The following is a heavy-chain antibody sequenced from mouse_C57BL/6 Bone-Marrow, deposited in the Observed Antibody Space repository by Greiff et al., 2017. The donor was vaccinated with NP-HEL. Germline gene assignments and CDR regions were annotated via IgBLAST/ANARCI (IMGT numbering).Heavy chain of an antibody. CDR2: ISDGGSYT. CDR1: GFTFSSYA. V-gene: IGHV5-4*01. J-gene: IGHJ1*03. D-gene: IGHD1-1*01. CDR3: ARDRAITTVVSYCDV. Sequence: EVQRVESGGGLVKPGGSLKLSCAASGFTFSSYAMSWVRQTPEKRLEWVATISDGGSYTYYPDNVKGRFTISRDNAKNNLYLQMSHLKSEDTAMYYCARDRAITTVVSYCDVWGTGTTVTVSS.